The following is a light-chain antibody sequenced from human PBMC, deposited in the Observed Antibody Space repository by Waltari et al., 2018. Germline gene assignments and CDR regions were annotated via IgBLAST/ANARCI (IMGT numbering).Light chain of an antibody. CDR3: YSTDSSGNLVV. J-gene: IGLJ2*01. CDR2: EDN. V-gene: IGLV3-10*01. CDR1: ALPENF. Sequence: SYELTQPPSVSVSPGQPARITCSGDALPENFAYWYQQKSGQAPVLVMYEDNKRNSGIPERFSGSTSGTLATLTISGAQEDDEADYYCYSTDSSGNLVVFGGGTKLTVL.